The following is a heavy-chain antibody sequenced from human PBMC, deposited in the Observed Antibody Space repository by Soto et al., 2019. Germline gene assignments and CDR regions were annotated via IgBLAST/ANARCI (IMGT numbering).Heavy chain of an antibody. Sequence: SVKVSCKTSGYTFTGYYIHWVRQAPGQGLEWMGWVNPNSGDTNYAQKFQGWVTMTRDTSISTAYMELSSLKSDDTAVYYCARGYPEGSGCYLKTDYWGKGDLVTVSS. D-gene: IGHD6-19*01. CDR3: ARGYPEGSGCYLKTDY. J-gene: IGHJ4*02. CDR2: VNPNSGDT. CDR1: GYTFTGYY. V-gene: IGHV1-2*04.